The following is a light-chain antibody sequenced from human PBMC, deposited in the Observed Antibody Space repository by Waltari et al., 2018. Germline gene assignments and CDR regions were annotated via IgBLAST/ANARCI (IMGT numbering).Light chain of an antibody. CDR2: AAS. CDR3: HQLNSNQCT. Sequence: ASQGINNYLPWYQQKPGNDPKLLISAASTLQSGAPSRFSGSGSGTDVTLTLSRLPREDFATYYCHQLNSNQCTFGQGTKVEI. V-gene: IGKV1-9*01. J-gene: IGKJ1*01. CDR1: QGINNY.